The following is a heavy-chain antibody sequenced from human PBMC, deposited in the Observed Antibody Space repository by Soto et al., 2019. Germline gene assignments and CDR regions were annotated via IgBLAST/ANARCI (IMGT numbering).Heavy chain of an antibody. CDR3: ARYDYNGYYFDY. J-gene: IGHJ4*02. V-gene: IGHV1-46*01. Sequence: QVQLVQSGAEVKKPGASVKVSCKASGYTFSTYYMHWVRQAPGQGYEWMGIINPSGGSTTYAQKFQGRVTMTRDTSTTTVYMELSSLKSEATAVYYCARYDYNGYYFDYWGQGTLVTVSS. CDR2: INPSGGST. CDR1: GYTFSTYY. D-gene: IGHD4-4*01.